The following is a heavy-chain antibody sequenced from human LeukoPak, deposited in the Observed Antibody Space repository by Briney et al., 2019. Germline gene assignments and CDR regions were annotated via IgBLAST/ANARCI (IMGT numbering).Heavy chain of an antibody. CDR2: INPNSGGT. Sequence: ASVKVSCKASGYTFTSYYMHWVRQAPGQGLEWMGWINPNSGGTNYAQKFQGRVTMTRDTSISTAYMELSRLRSDDTAVYYCARDSGGRAYGMDVWGQGTTVTVSS. CDR3: ARDSGGRAYGMDV. V-gene: IGHV1-2*02. D-gene: IGHD6-25*01. J-gene: IGHJ6*02. CDR1: GYTFTSYY.